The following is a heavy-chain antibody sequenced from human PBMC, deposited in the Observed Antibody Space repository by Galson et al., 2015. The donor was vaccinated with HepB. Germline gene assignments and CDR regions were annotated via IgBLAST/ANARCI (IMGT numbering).Heavy chain of an antibody. CDR2: IYPGDSDA. V-gene: IGHV5-51*01. J-gene: IGHJ6*02. D-gene: IGHD3-16*01. CDR1: GYTFTSYW. CDR3: ARRHTIGGPGSMDV. Sequence: QSGAEVTKPGESLKISCTGSGYTFTSYWMGWVRQMPGKGLEWMGIIYPGDSDAIYSPSFQGQVTISADKSISTAYLQWSSLKASDTAMYYCARRHTIGGPGSMDVWGQGTTVTVSS.